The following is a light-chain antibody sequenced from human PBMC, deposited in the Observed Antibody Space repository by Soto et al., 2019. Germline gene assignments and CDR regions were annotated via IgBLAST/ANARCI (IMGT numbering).Light chain of an antibody. Sequence: EIVLTQSPATLSLSPGERATLSCRASQSVSSYLAWYQQKPGQAPRLLIYDASNRATGIPARFSGSGSETDFTLTSSSREPEDVAVYYCQQRSNWPPVTFGGGTKLEIK. CDR3: QQRSNWPPVT. J-gene: IGKJ4*01. V-gene: IGKV3-11*01. CDR1: QSVSSY. CDR2: DAS.